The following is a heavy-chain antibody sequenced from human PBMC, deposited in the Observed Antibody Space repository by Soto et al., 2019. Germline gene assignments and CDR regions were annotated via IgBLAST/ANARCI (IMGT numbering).Heavy chain of an antibody. CDR3: ARDPNLSLTFHYYGMDV. V-gene: IGHV1-18*01. J-gene: IGHJ6*02. Sequence: ASVKVSCKASGYTFTSYGISWVRQGPGQGLEWLGWISAYNGKTKYAQILQGRVTMTTDTSTTTTYMEVRDLISDDTAVYYCARDPNLSLTFHYYGMDVWGQGTTVTVSS. CDR2: ISAYNGKT. CDR1: GYTFTSYG.